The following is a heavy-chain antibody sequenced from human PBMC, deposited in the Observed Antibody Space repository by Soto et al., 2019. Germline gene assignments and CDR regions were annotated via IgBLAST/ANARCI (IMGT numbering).Heavy chain of an antibody. CDR1: GYKVSTWHNFTSYW. CDR3: ARHEHYIAAAGRDYYGMDV. Sequence: PGESLKISCMGSGYKVSTWHNFTSYWIAWVRQMPGEGLEWMGIIYPGDSDTRYSPSFQGQVTISADKSINSVYLQWSSLKASDTATYYCARHEHYIAAAGRDYYGMDVWGQGTTVTVS. CDR2: IYPGDSDT. J-gene: IGHJ6*02. V-gene: IGHV5-51*01. D-gene: IGHD6-13*01.